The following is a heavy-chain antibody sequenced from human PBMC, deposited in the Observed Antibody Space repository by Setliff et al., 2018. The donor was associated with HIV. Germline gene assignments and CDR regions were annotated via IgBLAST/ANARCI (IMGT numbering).Heavy chain of an antibody. Sequence: GGSLRLSCAASGFIFDDYGMSWVRQAPGKGLEWVSGINWNGGRTGYADSVKGRFTISRDNAKNSLYLQMNSLRAEDTALYYCARGVTMIEGGYYFDYWGQGSLVTVSS. CDR2: INWNGGRT. D-gene: IGHD3-22*01. J-gene: IGHJ4*02. CDR3: ARGVTMIEGGYYFDY. V-gene: IGHV3-20*04. CDR1: GFIFDDYG.